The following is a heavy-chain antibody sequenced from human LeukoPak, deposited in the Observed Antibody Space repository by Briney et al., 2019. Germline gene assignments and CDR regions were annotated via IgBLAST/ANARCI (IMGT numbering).Heavy chain of an antibody. CDR3: ARSKMATRTRIAFDI. V-gene: IGHV4-59*01. CDR2: IYYSGST. CDR1: GGSISSYY. Sequence: SETLSLTCTVSGGSISSYYWSWIRQPPGKGLEWIGYIYYSGSTNYNPSLKSRVTISVDTSKNQFSLKLSSVAAADTAVYYCARSKMATRTRIAFDIWGQGTMVTVSS. J-gene: IGHJ3*02. D-gene: IGHD5-24*01.